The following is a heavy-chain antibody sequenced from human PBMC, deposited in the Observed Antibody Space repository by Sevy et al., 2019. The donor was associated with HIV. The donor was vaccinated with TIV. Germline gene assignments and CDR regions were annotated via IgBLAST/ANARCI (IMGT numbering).Heavy chain of an antibody. V-gene: IGHV3-23*01. D-gene: IGHD2-2*01. CDR2: ISAGGTTT. Sequence: GGSLRLSCAASGFIFSNYPMSWVRHSPGKGLEWVSDISAGGTTTYYADSVAGRFTISRDNSKNTVSLQMNSLGAEDTAIYYCAKRYCSTITCYDDDFWNPYYFYGLDVWGQGISVIVSS. J-gene: IGHJ6*02. CDR1: GFIFSNYP. CDR3: AKRYCSTITCYDDDFWNPYYFYGLDV.